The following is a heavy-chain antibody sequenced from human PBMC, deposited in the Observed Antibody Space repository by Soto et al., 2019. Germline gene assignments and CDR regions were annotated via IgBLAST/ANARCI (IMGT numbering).Heavy chain of an antibody. V-gene: IGHV4-61*01. CDR2: IYYTGST. CDR1: GGSVTSGNYY. CDR3: VRGRIEGGRNFGY. Sequence: KTSETLSLTCTVSGGSVTSGNYYWNWIRQPPGKGLEWIGYIYYTGSTNYNPSLGSRVTISVDTSKNQFSLKLSSVTAADTAVYYCVRGRIEGGRNFGYWGQGALVTVSS. D-gene: IGHD1-26*01. J-gene: IGHJ4*02.